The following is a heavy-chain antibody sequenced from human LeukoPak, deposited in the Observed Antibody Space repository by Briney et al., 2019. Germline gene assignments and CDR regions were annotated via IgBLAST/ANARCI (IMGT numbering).Heavy chain of an antibody. Sequence: GASVKVSCKVSGYTLTELSMHWVRQAPGKGLEWMGGFDPEDGETIYAQKFQGRVTMTEDTSTDTAYMELSSLRSEDTAVYYCATEGYSGYDWFPLPRYWGQGTLVTVSS. J-gene: IGHJ4*02. CDR2: FDPEDGET. CDR3: ATEGYSGYDWFPLPRY. CDR1: GYTLTELS. V-gene: IGHV1-24*01. D-gene: IGHD5-12*01.